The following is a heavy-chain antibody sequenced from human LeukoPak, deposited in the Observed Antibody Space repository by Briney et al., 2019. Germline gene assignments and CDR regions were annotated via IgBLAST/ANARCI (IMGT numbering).Heavy chain of an antibody. V-gene: IGHV4-34*01. CDR1: GGSFSGYY. CDR2: INHSGST. J-gene: IGHJ4*02. CDR3: ARESVSEYYFDY. Sequence: SETLSLTCAVYGGSFSGYYWSWIRQPPGKGLEWIGEINHSGSTNYNPSLKTRVTISVDTSKNQFSLKLSSVTAADTAVYYCARESVSEYYFDYWGQGTLVTVSS. D-gene: IGHD5/OR15-5a*01.